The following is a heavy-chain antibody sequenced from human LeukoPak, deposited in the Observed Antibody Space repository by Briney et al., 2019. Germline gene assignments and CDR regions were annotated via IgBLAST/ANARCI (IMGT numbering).Heavy chain of an antibody. CDR2: FSGYNGNT. V-gene: IGHV1-18*01. J-gene: IGHJ6*02. Sequence: ASVKLSFKASGYTFTSNDISWVREAPGQGPERLRGFSGYNGNTNYAQKLQGRGPMTTDTSKSTAYMELRSMRSEDTAVYYCGREVVVVPGAAGEYFYHGMDVWGQGTTVTVSS. D-gene: IGHD2-2*01. CDR1: GYTFTSND. CDR3: GREVVVVPGAAGEYFYHGMDV.